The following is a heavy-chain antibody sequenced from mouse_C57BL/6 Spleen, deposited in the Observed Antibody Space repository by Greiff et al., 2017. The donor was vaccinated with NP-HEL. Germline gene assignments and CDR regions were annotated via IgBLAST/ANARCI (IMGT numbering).Heavy chain of an antibody. D-gene: IGHD2-4*01. CDR3: VGQAHDYDGYFDV. CDR2: IRSKSNNYAT. Sequence: EVQLVESGGGLVQPKGSLKLSCAASGFSFNTYAMNWVRQAPGQGLEWVARIRSKSNNYATYYADSVKDRFTISRDDSESMLYLQMNNLKTEDTAMYYCVGQAHDYDGYFDVWGTGTTVTVSS. J-gene: IGHJ1*03. CDR1: GFSFNTYA. V-gene: IGHV10-1*01.